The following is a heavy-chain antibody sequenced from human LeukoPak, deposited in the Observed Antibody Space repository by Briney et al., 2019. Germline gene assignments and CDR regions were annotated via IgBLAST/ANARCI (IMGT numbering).Heavy chain of an antibody. V-gene: IGHV4-39*01. CDR3: ASSIAARPVVYYYMDV. Sequence: KSSETLSLTCTVSGGSISSSSYYWGWIRQPPGKGLEWIGGIYYSGSTYYNPSLKRRVTISVDTSKNQFSLKLSSVTDADTAVYYCASSIAARPVVYYYMDVWGKGTTVTVSS. J-gene: IGHJ6*03. CDR1: GGSISSSSYY. D-gene: IGHD6-6*01. CDR2: IYYSGST.